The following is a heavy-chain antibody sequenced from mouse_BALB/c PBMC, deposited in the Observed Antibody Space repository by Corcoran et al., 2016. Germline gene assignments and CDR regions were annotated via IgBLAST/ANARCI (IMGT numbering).Heavy chain of an antibody. CDR2: INTYTGEP. CDR3: ARKGTYYAMDY. V-gene: IGHV9-3-1*01. J-gene: IGHJ4*01. D-gene: IGHD3-3*01. CDR1: GYTFTNYG. Sequence: QIQLVQSGPELKKPGETVKISCKASGYTFTNYGMNWVKLAPGKGLKWMGWINTYTGEPTYADDFKGRFAFSLETSASTAYLQINNLKNEDTATYFCARKGTYYAMDYWGQGTSVTVSS.